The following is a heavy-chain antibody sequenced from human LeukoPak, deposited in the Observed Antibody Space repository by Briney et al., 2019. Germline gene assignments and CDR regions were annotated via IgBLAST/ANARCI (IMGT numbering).Heavy chain of an antibody. J-gene: IGHJ3*02. CDR3: ARTVGYYYSVFDI. Sequence: GGSLRLSCAASGVIVSTNYMSWVRQAPGKGLEWVSVSYSGCSTYYADSVKGRFTISRDNSKNTLSLQMNSLRAEDTALYYCARTVGYYYSVFDIWGQGTMVTVSS. CDR1: GVIVSTNY. CDR2: SYSGCST. D-gene: IGHD3-22*01. V-gene: IGHV3-53*01.